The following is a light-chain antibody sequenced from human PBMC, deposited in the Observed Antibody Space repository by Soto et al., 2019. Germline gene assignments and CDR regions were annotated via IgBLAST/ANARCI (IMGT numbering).Light chain of an antibody. CDR2: GAS. V-gene: IGKV3D-15*01. Sequence: EIVMTQSPATLSVSPGETTRLSCRASQSINSDVAWYQQKVGQTPRLLIHGASTRATGIAARFSGSGSGTEFTLTISGLQSEDFAVYYCQQYNNWPVIFGQGTRLEN. CDR3: QQYNNWPVI. CDR1: QSINSD. J-gene: IGKJ5*01.